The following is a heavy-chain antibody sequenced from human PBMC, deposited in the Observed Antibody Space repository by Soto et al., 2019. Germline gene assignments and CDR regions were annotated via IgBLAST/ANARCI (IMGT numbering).Heavy chain of an antibody. D-gene: IGHD4-4*01. Sequence: QVQLQESGPGLVKPSQTLSLTCTVSGGSISSGDYYWSWIRQPPGKGLEWIGVIYYSGRTYYTPALKSRVTVSVDTSKNQCSLRLSSVTATDTAVYYCASDLQTTKTDRGMAVWGQGPTVTVSS. CDR2: IYYSGRT. CDR1: GGSISSGDYY. J-gene: IGHJ6*02. V-gene: IGHV4-30-4*01. CDR3: ASDLQTTKTDRGMAV.